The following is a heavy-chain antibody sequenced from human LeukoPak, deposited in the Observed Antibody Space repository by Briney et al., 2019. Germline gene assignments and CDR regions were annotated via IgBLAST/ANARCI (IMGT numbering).Heavy chain of an antibody. J-gene: IGHJ4*02. Sequence: ASVKVSCKASGYTFTSYGISWVRQAPGQGLEWMGWISAYNGNTNYAQKFQGRVTMTRNTSISTAYMELSSLRSADTAVYYCAAHAEIAVAGTDIDYWGQGTLVTVSS. V-gene: IGHV1-18*01. D-gene: IGHD6-19*01. CDR2: ISAYNGNT. CDR1: GYTFTSYG. CDR3: AAHAEIAVAGTDIDY.